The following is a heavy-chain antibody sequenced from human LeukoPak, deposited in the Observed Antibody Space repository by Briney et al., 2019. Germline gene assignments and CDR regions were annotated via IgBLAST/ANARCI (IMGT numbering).Heavy chain of an antibody. D-gene: IGHD2-15*01. V-gene: IGHV4-59*01. Sequence: SETLSLTCTVSGGSISSYYWSWTRQPPGKGLEWIGYIYYSGSPIYNPSLKSRVTIPVDTPKNQSSLKLSSVTAEDTAVYYCARDVADTPEFDYWGQGTLVTVSS. CDR1: GGSISSYY. CDR3: ARDVADTPEFDY. J-gene: IGHJ4*02. CDR2: IYYSGSP.